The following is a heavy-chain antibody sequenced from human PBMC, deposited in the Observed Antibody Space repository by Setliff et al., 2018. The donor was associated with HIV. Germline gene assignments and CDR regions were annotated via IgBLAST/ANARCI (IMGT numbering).Heavy chain of an antibody. CDR2: IWHDGSNQ. D-gene: IGHD3-16*01. Sequence: GGSLRLSCAASGFTFNDYAMHWVRQAPGKGLEWVAVIWHDGSNQYYADSVKGRFTISRDNSRNTQYLQMNSLSVEDTAVYYCVKNLYTEMWGEIFDSWGRGTLVTVSS. CDR1: GFTFNDYA. V-gene: IGHV3-33*06. J-gene: IGHJ4*02. CDR3: VKNLYTEMWGEIFDS.